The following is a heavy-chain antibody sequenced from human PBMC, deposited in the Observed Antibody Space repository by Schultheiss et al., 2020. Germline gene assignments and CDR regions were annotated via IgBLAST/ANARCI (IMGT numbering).Heavy chain of an antibody. CDR1: GGSISSYY. V-gene: IGHV4-59*01. D-gene: IGHD5-18*01. CDR3: AREGYREGMDV. Sequence: SETLSLTCTVSGGSISSYYWSWIRQPPGKGLEWIGYIYYSGSTNYNPSLKSRVTISVDTSKNQFSLKLSSVTAADTAVYYCAREGYREGMDVWGQGTTVTVSS. J-gene: IGHJ6*02. CDR2: IYYSGST.